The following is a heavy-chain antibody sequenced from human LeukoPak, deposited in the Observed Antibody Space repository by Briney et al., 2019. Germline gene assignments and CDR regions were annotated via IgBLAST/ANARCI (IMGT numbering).Heavy chain of an antibody. Sequence: PGGSLRLSCAASGFAFNSYSMNWVRQAPGKGLQGVSIISSSSSSIYYADSVKGRFTISRDNAKNSLYLQMNSLRAEDTAVYYCTRHHNGWSDYWGQGTLVTVSS. CDR1: GFAFNSYS. CDR3: TRHHNGWSDY. CDR2: ISSSSSSI. J-gene: IGHJ4*02. V-gene: IGHV3-48*04. D-gene: IGHD6-19*01.